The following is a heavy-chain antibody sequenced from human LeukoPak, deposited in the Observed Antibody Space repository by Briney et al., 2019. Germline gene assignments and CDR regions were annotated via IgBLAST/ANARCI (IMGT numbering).Heavy chain of an antibody. CDR1: GFTFSSYW. CDR2: INSDGSST. CDR3: ARARIAVAGRFAVAYYFDY. J-gene: IGHJ4*02. D-gene: IGHD6-19*01. Sequence: GGSLRLSCAASGFTFSSYWMHWVRQAPGKGLVWVSRINSDGSSTSYADSVNGRFTISRDNAKNTLYLQMNSLRAEDTAVYYCARARIAVAGRFAVAYYFDYWGQGTLVTVSS. V-gene: IGHV3-74*01.